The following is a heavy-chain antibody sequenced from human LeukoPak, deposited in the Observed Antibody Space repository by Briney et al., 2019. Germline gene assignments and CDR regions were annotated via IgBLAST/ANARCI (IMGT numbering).Heavy chain of an antibody. CDR3: ARVLWEYCSSTSCHDAFDI. Sequence: ASVKVSCKASGYTFTGYYMHWVRQAPGKGLEWMGWINPNSGGTNYAQRFQGRVTMTRDTSISTAYMELSRLRSDDTAVYYCARVLWEYCSSTSCHDAFDIWGQGTMVTVSS. D-gene: IGHD2-2*01. V-gene: IGHV1-2*02. J-gene: IGHJ3*02. CDR2: INPNSGGT. CDR1: GYTFTGYY.